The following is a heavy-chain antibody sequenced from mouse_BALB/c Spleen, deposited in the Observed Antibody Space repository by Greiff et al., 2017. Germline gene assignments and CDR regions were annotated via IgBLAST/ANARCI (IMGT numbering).Heavy chain of an antibody. V-gene: IGHV14-3*02. J-gene: IGHJ4*01. CDR1: GFNIKDTY. D-gene: IGHD1-1*01. CDR3: ARGYYGYAMDY. CDR2: IDPANGNT. Sequence: EVQGVESGAELVKPGASVKLSCTASGFNIKDTYMHWVKQRPEQGLEWIGRIDPANGNTKYDPKFQGKATITADTSSNTAYLQLSSLTSEDTAVYYCARGYYGYAMDYWGQGTSVTVSS.